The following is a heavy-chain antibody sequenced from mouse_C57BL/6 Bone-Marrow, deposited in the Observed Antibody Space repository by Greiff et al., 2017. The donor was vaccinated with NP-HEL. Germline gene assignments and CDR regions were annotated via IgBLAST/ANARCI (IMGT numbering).Heavy chain of an antibody. Sequence: QVQLKESGPGILQPSQTLSLTCSFSGFSLSTFGMGVGWIRQPSGKGLEWLAHIWWDDDKYYNPALKSRLTISKDTSKNQVFLKIANVDTADTATYYCARMRRGSSYWYFDVWGTGTTVTVSS. CDR3: ARMRRGSSYWYFDV. CDR2: IWWDDDK. V-gene: IGHV8-8*01. D-gene: IGHD1-1*01. J-gene: IGHJ1*03. CDR1: GFSLSTFGMG.